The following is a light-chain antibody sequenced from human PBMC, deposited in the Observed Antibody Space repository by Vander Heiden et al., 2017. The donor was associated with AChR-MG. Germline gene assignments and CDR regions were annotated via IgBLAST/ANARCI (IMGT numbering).Light chain of an antibody. CDR2: DVS. J-gene: IGLJ2*01. CDR1: SSDVGGYNY. Sequence: QSALTQPRSVSGSPGQSVTISCTGTSSDVGGYNYVSWYQQHPGKAPKPMIYDVSKRPSGVPGRFSGSKSGNPASLTISGLQAEDEADYYCCSYSGSYTLHVVFGGGTKLTVL. CDR3: CSYSGSYTLHVV. V-gene: IGLV2-11*01.